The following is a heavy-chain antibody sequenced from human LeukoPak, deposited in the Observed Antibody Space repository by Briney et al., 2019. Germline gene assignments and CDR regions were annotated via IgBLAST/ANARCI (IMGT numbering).Heavy chain of an antibody. CDR1: GGSISSSNYY. D-gene: IGHD1-26*01. CDR3: ARMRERGNWFGP. J-gene: IGHJ5*02. V-gene: IGHV4-39*01. CDR2: VSFSGST. Sequence: SETLSLTCTVSGGSISSSNYYWGWIRQPPGKGLEWIGSVSFSGSTSYCPFMKSRVSISVDTTKNQFSPKLRSVIAADAGVYYCARMRERGNWFGPWGQGTLVTVSS.